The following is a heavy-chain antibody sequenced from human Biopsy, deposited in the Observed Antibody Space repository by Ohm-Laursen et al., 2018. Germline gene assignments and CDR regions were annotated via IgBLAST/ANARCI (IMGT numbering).Heavy chain of an antibody. D-gene: IGHD1-26*01. CDR1: GGSIGSFF. J-gene: IGHJ4*02. Sequence: GTLSLTCSVSGGSIGSFFWSWIRQPPGKGLEWIGYIYYSGSTNYNPSLRSRVTISVDRSKNQFSLELSSVTAADTAVYYCARVGAGAPSIDYFDYWGQGALVTVSS. CDR3: ARVGAGAPSIDYFDY. V-gene: IGHV4-59*01. CDR2: IYYSGST.